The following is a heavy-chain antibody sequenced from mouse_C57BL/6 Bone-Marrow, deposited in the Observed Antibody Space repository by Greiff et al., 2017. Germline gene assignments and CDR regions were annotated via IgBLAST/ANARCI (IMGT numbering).Heavy chain of an antibody. D-gene: IGHD1-1*01. CDR1: GYTFTSYG. CDR2: IYPRSGNT. Sequence: QVQLQQSGAELARPGASVKLSCKASGYTFTSYGISWVKQRTGQGLEWIGEIYPRSGNTYYNEKFKGKATLTADKSSSTAYMELRRLTSEDSAVYFCANYYGSSPPFANWGQGTTLTVFS. V-gene: IGHV1-81*01. CDR3: ANYYGSSPPFAN. J-gene: IGHJ2*01.